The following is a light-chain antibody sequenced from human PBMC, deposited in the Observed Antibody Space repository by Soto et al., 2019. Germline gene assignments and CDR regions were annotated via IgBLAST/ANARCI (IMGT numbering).Light chain of an antibody. Sequence: EIVMTQSLATLSVSPGERATLACRASQSVSNNLAWYQQKPGQAPRLLIFGASTRVTGLPARFSGSGSGTEFTLTISSLQSEDFAVYYCQQYNNWPFTFGQGTKLEIK. CDR1: QSVSNN. J-gene: IGKJ2*01. CDR2: GAS. V-gene: IGKV3-15*01. CDR3: QQYNNWPFT.